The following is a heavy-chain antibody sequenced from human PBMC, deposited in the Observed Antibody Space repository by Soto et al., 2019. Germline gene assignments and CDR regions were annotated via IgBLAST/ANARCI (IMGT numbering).Heavy chain of an antibody. CDR2: INHSGST. V-gene: IGHV4-34*01. CDR1: GGSFSGYY. CDR3: ASSPVPNYFDY. J-gene: IGHJ4*02. Sequence: PSETLSLTCAVYGGSFSGYYWSWIRQPPGKGLEWIGEINHSGSTNYNPSLKSRVTISVDTSKNQFSLKLSSVTAADTAVYYCASSPVPNYFDYWGQGTLVTVSS. D-gene: IGHD6-6*01.